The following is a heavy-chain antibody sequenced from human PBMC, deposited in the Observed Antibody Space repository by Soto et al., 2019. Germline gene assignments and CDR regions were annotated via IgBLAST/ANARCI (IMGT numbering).Heavy chain of an antibody. D-gene: IGHD4-17*01. CDR3: ARGGYGELDI. CDR1: GGSISTYY. V-gene: IGHV4-59*12. J-gene: IGHJ3*02. Sequence: SETLSLTCTVSGGSISTYYLSWIRQPPGKGLEWIDYIYYSGNTNYNPSLRSRVTISIDTSKNQFSLKLSSVTAADTAVYYCARGGYGELDIWGQGTMVTVSS. CDR2: IYYSGNT.